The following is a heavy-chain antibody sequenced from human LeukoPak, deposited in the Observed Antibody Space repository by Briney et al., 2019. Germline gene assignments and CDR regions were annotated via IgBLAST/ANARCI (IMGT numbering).Heavy chain of an antibody. V-gene: IGHV4-34*01. CDR1: GGSFSGYY. J-gene: IGHJ4*02. D-gene: IGHD6-6*01. CDR3: ARLVLPSGYPFDY. CDR2: INHSGST. Sequence: PSETLSLTCAVYGGSFSGYYWGWIRQPPGKGLEWIGEINHSGSTNYNPSLKSRVTISVDTSKNQFSLKLSSVTAADTAVYYCARLVLPSGYPFDYWGQGTLVTVSS.